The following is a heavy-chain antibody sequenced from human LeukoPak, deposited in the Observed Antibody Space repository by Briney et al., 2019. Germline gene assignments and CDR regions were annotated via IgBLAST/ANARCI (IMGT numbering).Heavy chain of an antibody. CDR3: ATSIAAAGAYYYYGMDV. CDR1: GYTLTELS. D-gene: IGHD6-13*01. Sequence: AAVKVSCKVSGYTLTELSMHWVRQAPGKGLEWMGGFDHEDGETIYAQKFQGRVTMTEDTSTDTAYMELSSLRSEDTAVYYCATSIAAAGAYYYYGMDVWGQGTTVTVSS. CDR2: FDHEDGET. V-gene: IGHV1-24*01. J-gene: IGHJ6*02.